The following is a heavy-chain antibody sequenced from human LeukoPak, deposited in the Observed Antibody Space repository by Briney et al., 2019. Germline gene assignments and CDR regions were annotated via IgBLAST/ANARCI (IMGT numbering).Heavy chain of an antibody. V-gene: IGHV1-8*02. Sequence: ASVKVSCKASGGTFSSYAISWVRQATGQGLEWMGWMNPNSGNTGYAQKFQGRVTMTRNTSISTAYMELSSLRSEDTAVYYCAREDPRRYFDYWGQGTLVTVSS. CDR2: MNPNSGNT. CDR1: GGTFSSYA. CDR3: AREDPRRYFDY. J-gene: IGHJ4*02. D-gene: IGHD2-15*01.